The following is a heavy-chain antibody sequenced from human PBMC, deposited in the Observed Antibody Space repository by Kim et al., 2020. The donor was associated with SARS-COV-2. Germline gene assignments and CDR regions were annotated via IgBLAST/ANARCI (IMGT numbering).Heavy chain of an antibody. CDR2: IYYSGGT. J-gene: IGHJ4*02. Sequence: SETLSLTCTVSGGSISSSSYYWGWMRQPPGKGLEWIGSIYYSGGTYYNPSLKSRVTISVDTSKNQFSLKLSTVTAADTAVYYCARHQGAYYYVPFDYWGQGTLATVSS. CDR3: ARHQGAYYYVPFDY. CDR1: GGSISSSSYY. V-gene: IGHV4-39*01. D-gene: IGHD3-22*01.